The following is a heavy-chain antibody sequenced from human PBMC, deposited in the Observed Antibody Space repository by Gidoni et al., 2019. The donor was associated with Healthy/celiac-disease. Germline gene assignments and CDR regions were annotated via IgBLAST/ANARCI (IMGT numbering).Heavy chain of an antibody. D-gene: IGHD6-13*01. CDR3: AKGASSSWYEDWFDP. CDR1: GFTFDDYA. Sequence: EVQLVESGGGWVQPGRSLRLSCAASGFTFDDYAMHWVQSVSGISWNSGSIGYADSVKGRFTISRDNAKNSLYLQMNSLRAEDTALYYCAKGASSSWYEDWFDPWGQGTLVTVSS. J-gene: IGHJ5*02. CDR2: ISWNSGSI. V-gene: IGHV3-9*01.